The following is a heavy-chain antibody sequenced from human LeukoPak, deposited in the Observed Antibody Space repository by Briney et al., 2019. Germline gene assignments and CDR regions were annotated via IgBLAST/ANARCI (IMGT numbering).Heavy chain of an antibody. J-gene: IGHJ4*02. CDR3: ATRKLGNDY. D-gene: IGHD7-27*01. CDR2: IHHSGST. Sequence: SETLSLTCAVYGGSFSGYYWSWIRQPPGKGLEWVGEIHHSGSTYNPSLKSRVTISVDTAKNQFSLKLYSVTAADTAVYYCATRKLGNDYWGQGTLVTVSS. V-gene: IGHV4-34*01. CDR1: GGSFSGYY.